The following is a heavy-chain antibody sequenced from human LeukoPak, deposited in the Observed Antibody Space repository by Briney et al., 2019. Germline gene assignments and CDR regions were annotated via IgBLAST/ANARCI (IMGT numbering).Heavy chain of an antibody. CDR2: ISSSSSYI. V-gene: IGHV3-21*01. CDR3: AREEVAGHLDYYYYYGMDV. J-gene: IGHJ6*02. Sequence: PGGSLRLSCAASGFTFSSYSMSWVRQAPGKGLEWVSSISSSSSYIYYADSVKGRFTISRDNAKNSLYLQMNSLRAEDTAVYYCAREEVAGHLDYYYYYGMDVWGQGTTVTVSS. D-gene: IGHD6-19*01. CDR1: GFTFSSYS.